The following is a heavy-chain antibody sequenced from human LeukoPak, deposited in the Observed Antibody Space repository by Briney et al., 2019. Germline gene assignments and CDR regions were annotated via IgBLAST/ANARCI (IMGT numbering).Heavy chain of an antibody. CDR2: IGTSSTTI. D-gene: IGHD6-25*01. CDR1: GFTFSSYT. Sequence: GGSXRXXCAASGFTFSSYTMNWVRQPPGKGXEGXSNIGTSSTTIYYADSVKGRFTISRDNAKNSLYLQMNSLRADDTAVYYCARFAAGGSYYYYMDVWGKGTTVTVSS. CDR3: ARFAAGGSYYYYMDV. V-gene: IGHV3-48*01. J-gene: IGHJ6*03.